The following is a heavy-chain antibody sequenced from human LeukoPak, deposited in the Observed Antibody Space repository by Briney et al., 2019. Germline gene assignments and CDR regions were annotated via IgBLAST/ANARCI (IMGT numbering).Heavy chain of an antibody. D-gene: IGHD5-12*01. J-gene: IGHJ4*02. CDR2: ISSSSSYI. Sequence: GGSLRLSCAASGFTFSSYSMNWVRQAPGKGLEWVSSISSSSSYIYYADFVKGRFTISRDNSKNTLYLQMDSLRAEDTAVYYCARGRNLVATSGYFDYWGQGTLVTVSS. V-gene: IGHV3-21*01. CDR3: ARGRNLVATSGYFDY. CDR1: GFTFSSYS.